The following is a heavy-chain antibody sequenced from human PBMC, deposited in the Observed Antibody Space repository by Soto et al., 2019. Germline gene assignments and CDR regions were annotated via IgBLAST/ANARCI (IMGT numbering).Heavy chain of an antibody. J-gene: IGHJ6*02. Sequence: SETLSLTCTVSGGSISSYYWSWIRQPPGKGLEWIGYIYYSGSTNYNPSLKSRVTISVDTSKNQFSLKLSSVTAADTAVYYCARRPPSPYDIQGRDYGMDVWGQGTTVTVSS. V-gene: IGHV4-59*01. CDR2: IYYSGST. CDR3: ARRPPSPYDIQGRDYGMDV. D-gene: IGHD3-9*01. CDR1: GGSISSYY.